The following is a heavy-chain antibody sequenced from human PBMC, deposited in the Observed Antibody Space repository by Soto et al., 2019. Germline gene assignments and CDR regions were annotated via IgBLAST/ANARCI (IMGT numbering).Heavy chain of an antibody. J-gene: IGHJ6*02. Sequence: EVQLVESGGGLIQPGGSLRLSCAASGFTVSSNYMSWVRQAPGKGQEWVSVIYSGGSTYYADSVKGRFTISRDNSKNTLYLQMNSLRAEDTSVYYCARGSSGWYDDYYYYGLDVWGQGTTVTVSS. CDR2: IYSGGST. D-gene: IGHD6-19*01. CDR1: GFTVSSNY. CDR3: ARGSSGWYDDYYYYGLDV. V-gene: IGHV3-53*01.